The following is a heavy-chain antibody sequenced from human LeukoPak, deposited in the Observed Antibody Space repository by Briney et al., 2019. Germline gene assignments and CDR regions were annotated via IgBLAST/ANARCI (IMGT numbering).Heavy chain of an antibody. CDR1: GYTFTSYD. J-gene: IGHJ6*03. V-gene: IGHV1-8*03. Sequence: ASVKVSCKASGYTFTSYDINWVRQAPGQGLEWMGWMNPNSGNTVYAQKFQGRVTITRNTSISTAYMEMSSLRSEATAVYYCARGGNNLVVPAAMTGGYYYYYMDVWGKGTTVTVSS. CDR3: ARGGNNLVVPAAMTGGYYYYYMDV. D-gene: IGHD2-2*01. CDR2: MNPNSGNT.